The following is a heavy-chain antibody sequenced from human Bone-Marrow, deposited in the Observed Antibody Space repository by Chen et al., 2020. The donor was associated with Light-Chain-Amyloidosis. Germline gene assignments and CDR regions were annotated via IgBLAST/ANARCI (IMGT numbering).Heavy chain of an antibody. Sequence: EVQLVESGGVVVQPGGSLRLSCAASGFTFDDYTMHWVRQAPGKGLEWVSLISWDGGSTYYADSVKGRFTISRDNSKNSLYLQMNSLRTEDTALYYCAKEGSYSSSSWLVDYYYGMDVWGQGTTVTVSS. CDR3: AKEGSYSSSSWLVDYYYGMDV. J-gene: IGHJ6*02. CDR1: GFTFDDYT. V-gene: IGHV3-43*01. CDR2: ISWDGGST. D-gene: IGHD6-6*01.